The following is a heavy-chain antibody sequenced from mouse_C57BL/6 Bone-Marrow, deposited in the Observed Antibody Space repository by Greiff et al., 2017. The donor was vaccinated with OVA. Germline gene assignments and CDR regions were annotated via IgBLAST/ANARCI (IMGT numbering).Heavy chain of an antibody. CDR2: IYPGNSDT. D-gene: IGHD1-1*01. CDR3: TRDLVYYWSSYEVFAY. J-gene: IGHJ3*01. V-gene: IGHV1-5*01. Sequence: EVQLQQSGTVLARPGASVKMSCKTSGYTFTSYWMHWVKQRPGQGLEWIGAIYPGNSDTSYNQKFKGKAKLTAVTSASTAYMELSSLTNEDSAVYFFTRDLVYYWSSYEVFAYGRQGTRVTVSA. CDR1: GYTFTSYW.